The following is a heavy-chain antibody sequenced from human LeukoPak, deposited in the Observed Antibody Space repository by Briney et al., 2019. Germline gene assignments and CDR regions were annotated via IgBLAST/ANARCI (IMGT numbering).Heavy chain of an antibody. J-gene: IGHJ4*02. CDR3: ARNHYGSGSPNFDY. Sequence: SETLSLTCTVSGGSLSSYYWSWIRQPPGKGLEWIGYIYYSGSTNYNPSLKSRVTISVDTSKNQFSLKLSSVTAADTAVYYCARNHYGSGSPNFDYWGQGTLVTVSS. CDR2: IYYSGST. D-gene: IGHD3-10*01. V-gene: IGHV4-59*01. CDR1: GGSLSSYY.